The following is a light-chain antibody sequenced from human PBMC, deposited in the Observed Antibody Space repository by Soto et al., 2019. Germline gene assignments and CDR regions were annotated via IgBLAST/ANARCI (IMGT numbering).Light chain of an antibody. CDR1: QSVASNY. Sequence: EIVLTQSPGTLSLSPGERATLSCRASQSVASNYLAWYQQKPSQAPRVLIYGASSRATGIPDRFSGSGSGTDFTLTISRLEPEDFAVYYCQQYGISHTFGQGTKLEIK. V-gene: IGKV3-20*01. J-gene: IGKJ2*01. CDR2: GAS. CDR3: QQYGISHT.